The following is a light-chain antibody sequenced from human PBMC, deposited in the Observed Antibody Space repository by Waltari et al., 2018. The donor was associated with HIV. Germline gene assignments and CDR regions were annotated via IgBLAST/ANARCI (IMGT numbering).Light chain of an antibody. Sequence: EIVLTQSPGTLSLSPGERATLSCRASQIGSSAYLAWYQHRPGQAPRLLIYGASTRATGVPDRFSGNGFGTDFTLTISRLEPEDFAMYYCQQYGASPETFGQGARVEI. CDR2: GAS. CDR1: QIGSSAY. V-gene: IGKV3-20*01. CDR3: QQYGASPET. J-gene: IGKJ1*01.